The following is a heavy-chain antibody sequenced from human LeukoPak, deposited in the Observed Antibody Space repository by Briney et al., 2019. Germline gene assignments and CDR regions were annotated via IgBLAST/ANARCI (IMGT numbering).Heavy chain of an antibody. CDR1: GFTFSNYG. V-gene: IGHV3-30*02. D-gene: IGHD6-13*01. CDR3: AKDLAPGMAATGPGY. Sequence: PGGSLRPSCAASGFTFSNYGMHWVRQAPGKGLEWVAIIRYDGSKNYYADSVKGRFTISRDNSNNTLFLQMNSLRAEDTAVYYCAKDLAPGMAATGPGYWGQGTLVTVSS. J-gene: IGHJ4*02. CDR2: IRYDGSKN.